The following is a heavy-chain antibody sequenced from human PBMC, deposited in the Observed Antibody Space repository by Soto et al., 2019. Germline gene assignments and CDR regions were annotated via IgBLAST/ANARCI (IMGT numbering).Heavy chain of an antibody. J-gene: IGHJ3*01. CDR3: ATWHEREHAYDV. CDR1: GFTISGKKY. CDR2: LYDLDGS. V-gene: IGHV3-53*01. Sequence: DVQLVESGGGLIQPGESLRLSCAASGFTISGKKYVAWVRQAPGKGLEWVSALYDLDGSFYADSVKGRFTTSSDSSKTTVYLRMNDLRPDDTAVYYCATWHEREHAYDVWGQGTTVTVSS. D-gene: IGHD1-1*01.